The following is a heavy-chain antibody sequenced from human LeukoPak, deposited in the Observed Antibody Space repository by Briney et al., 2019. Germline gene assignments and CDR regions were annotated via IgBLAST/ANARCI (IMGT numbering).Heavy chain of an antibody. CDR2: IRYDGSNK. CDR1: GYTFTGYG. D-gene: IGHD3-3*01. CDR3: ANDLAIVGVVMTPFDY. V-gene: IGHV3-30*02. J-gene: IGHJ4*02. Sequence: GGSLRLSCAASGYTFTGYGMHWVRQAPGKGLEWVAFIRYDGSNKYYADSVKGRFTISRYNSKNTLYLQMNSLRAEDMAVYYCANDLAIVGVVMTPFDYSGQGNLVTVSS.